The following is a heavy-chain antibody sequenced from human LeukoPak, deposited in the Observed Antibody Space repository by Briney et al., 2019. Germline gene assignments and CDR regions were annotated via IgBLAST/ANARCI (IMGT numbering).Heavy chain of an antibody. CDR2: INHRGST. CDR1: GGSFSGYC. V-gene: IGHV4-34*01. D-gene: IGHD4/OR15-4a*01. J-gene: IGHJ4*02. Sequence: SETLSLTCAVYGGSFSGYCWSWIRQPPGKGLEWIGEINHRGSTNYNPSLQSRVTMSVDTSKNQFSLKLSSVTAADTPVYYFARSDYRLSDLDYWGQGTLVTVSS. CDR3: ARSDYRLSDLDY.